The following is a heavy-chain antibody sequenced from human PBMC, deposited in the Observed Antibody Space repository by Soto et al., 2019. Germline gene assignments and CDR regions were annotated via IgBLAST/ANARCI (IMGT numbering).Heavy chain of an antibody. D-gene: IGHD1-20*01. CDR1: GLPFRDYA. J-gene: IGHJ4*02. Sequence: GGSLRLSCAASGLPFRDYAMHWVRHAPGRGLEWVAVTNWDGGSTYYADSVSGRFTISRDNRKNSLFLEMSSLRPEDTALYYCVKGVITGTSYFGLWGQGTPVTVSS. CDR3: VKGVITGTSYFGL. CDR2: TNWDGGST. V-gene: IGHV3-43D*04.